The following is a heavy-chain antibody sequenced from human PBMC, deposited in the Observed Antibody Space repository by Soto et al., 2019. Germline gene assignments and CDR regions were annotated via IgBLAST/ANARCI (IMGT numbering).Heavy chain of an antibody. J-gene: IGHJ6*02. V-gene: IGHV4-61*01. CDR2: IYYSGST. CDR3: ARDQVPVATIPRRYYYGLDV. Sequence: SETLSLTCTVSGGSVSSGSYYWSWIRQPPGKGLEWIGYIYYSGSTNYNPSLKSRVTISVDTSKNQFSLKLSSVTAADTAVYYCARDQVPVATIPRRYYYGLDVWGQGTTVTVAS. CDR1: GGSVSSGSYY. D-gene: IGHD5-12*01.